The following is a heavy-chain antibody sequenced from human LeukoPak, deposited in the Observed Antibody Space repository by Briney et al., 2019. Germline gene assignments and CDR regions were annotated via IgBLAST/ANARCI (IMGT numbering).Heavy chain of an antibody. D-gene: IGHD3-22*01. V-gene: IGHV1-18*01. Sequence: ASVKVSCKASGYTFTSYGISWVRQAPGQGLEWMGWISAYNGNTNYAQKLQGRVTMTTDTSTSTAYMELRSLRSDDTAVYYCARPRSSGYFPTDAFDIWGQGTMVTVSS. CDR1: GYTFTSYG. J-gene: IGHJ3*02. CDR2: ISAYNGNT. CDR3: ARPRSSGYFPTDAFDI.